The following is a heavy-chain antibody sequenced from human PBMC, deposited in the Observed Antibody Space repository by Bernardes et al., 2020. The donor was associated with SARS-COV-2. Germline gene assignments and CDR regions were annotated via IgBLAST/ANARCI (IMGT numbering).Heavy chain of an antibody. CDR2: LSSNGVST. V-gene: IGHV3-64*02. Sequence: GGSLRLSCAASGFTFSSHAMHWVRQAPGKGLKYVSGLSSNGVSTTYADSVKGRVTIARDNFKNTLYLQMGSLRAEDMGVYYCARADFSGWDPDYGLDVWGQGTAVTVS. J-gene: IGHJ6*02. CDR3: ARADFSGWDPDYGLDV. D-gene: IGHD6-19*01. CDR1: GFTFSSHA.